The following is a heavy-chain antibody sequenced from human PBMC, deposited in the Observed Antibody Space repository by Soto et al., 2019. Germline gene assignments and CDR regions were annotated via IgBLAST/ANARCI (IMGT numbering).Heavy chain of an antibody. CDR2: ISWDGGST. V-gene: IGHV3-43*01. J-gene: IGHJ6*02. CDR1: GFTFDDYT. CDR3: AKDMGSSVILVGYGMDV. D-gene: IGHD6-19*01. Sequence: PGGSLRLSCAASGFTFDDYTMHWVRQAPGEGLEWVSLISWDGGSTYYADSVKGRFTISRDNSKNSLYLQMNSLRTEDTALYYCAKDMGSSVILVGYGMDVWGQGTTVTVSS.